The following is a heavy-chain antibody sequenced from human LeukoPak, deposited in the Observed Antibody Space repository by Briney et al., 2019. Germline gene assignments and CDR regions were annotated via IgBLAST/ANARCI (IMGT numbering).Heavy chain of an antibody. J-gene: IGHJ4*02. V-gene: IGHV4-59*11. CDR2: IYYSGST. CDR1: GGSISSHY. D-gene: IGHD3-22*01. CDR3: ASTGYYDSTQRPFDY. Sequence: SETLALTCTVSGGSISSHYWSCIRQPPGKGLEWIGDIYYSGSTNYNPSLKSRVTISVDTSKNQFSLKLSSVTAADTAVYYCASTGYYDSTQRPFDYWGQGTPVTVSS.